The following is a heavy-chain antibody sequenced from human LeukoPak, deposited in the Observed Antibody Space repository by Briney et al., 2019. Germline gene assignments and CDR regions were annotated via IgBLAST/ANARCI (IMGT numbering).Heavy chain of an antibody. Sequence: GGSLTLSCAASGFTFNSYWMSWVRQAPGQGLEWVANIKQDGSEKYYVDTVKGRFTISRDNAKNSLYLQMNSLRAEDTAVYYCVRQLGGSGSYWGQGTLVTVSS. D-gene: IGHD3-10*01. CDR3: VRQLGGSGSY. J-gene: IGHJ4*02. CDR2: IKQDGSEK. CDR1: GFTFNSYW. V-gene: IGHV3-7*01.